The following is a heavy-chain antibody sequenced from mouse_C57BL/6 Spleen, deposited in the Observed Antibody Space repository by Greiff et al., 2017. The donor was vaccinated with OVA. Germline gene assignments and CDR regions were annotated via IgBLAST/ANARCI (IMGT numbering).Heavy chain of an antibody. V-gene: IGHV2-5*01. CDR2: IWRGGST. CDR1: GFSLTSYG. J-gene: IGHJ4*01. D-gene: IGHD1-1*01. Sequence: VQLQESGPGLVQPSQSLSITCTVSGFSLTSYGVHWVRQSPGKGLEWLGVIWRGGSTDYNAAFMSRLSITKDNSKSQVFFKMNSLQADDTAIYYGAKMDYGSSYYYYYAMDYWGQGTSVTVSS. CDR3: AKMDYGSSYYYYYAMDY.